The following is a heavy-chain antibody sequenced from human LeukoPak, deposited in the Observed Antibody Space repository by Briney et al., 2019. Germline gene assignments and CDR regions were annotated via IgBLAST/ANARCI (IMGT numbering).Heavy chain of an antibody. Sequence: GSLRLSCAASGFTISSYWMSWVRQDAGEGLQWVATIKKEGSEKYYVESVKGRFTISRDNAKNSLYLQMNSLRAEDTAVYYCARDYLLIRYDSSGDYRDAFDLWGQGTMVTVSS. V-gene: IGHV3-7*01. CDR1: GFTISSYW. CDR3: ARDYLLIRYDSSGDYRDAFDL. D-gene: IGHD3-22*01. CDR2: IKKEGSEK. J-gene: IGHJ3*01.